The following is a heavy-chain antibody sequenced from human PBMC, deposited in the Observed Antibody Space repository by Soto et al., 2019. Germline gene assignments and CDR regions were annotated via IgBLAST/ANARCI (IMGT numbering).Heavy chain of an antibody. V-gene: IGHV3-21*01. CDR1: GFTFSSYS. J-gene: IGHJ6*02. D-gene: IGHD2-21*02. CDR3: ARDRLVTATLYV. Sequence: KPGGSLRLSCAASGFTFSSYSMNWVRQAPGKGLEWVSSISSSSSYIYYADSVKGRFTISRDNAKNSLYLQMNSLRAEDTAVYYCARDRLVTATLYVWGQGTTVTVSS. CDR2: ISSSSSYI.